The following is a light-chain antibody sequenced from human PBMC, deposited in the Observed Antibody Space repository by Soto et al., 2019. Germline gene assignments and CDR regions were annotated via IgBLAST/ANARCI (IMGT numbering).Light chain of an antibody. Sequence: DIQMTQSPSSLSASVGDRVTITCQASQCITNYLNWYQQKPGKAPKLLIYGASNLETGVPSRFSGSGSGTDFTFTISSLQAEDIATYFCQQYDSVFTFGQGTRLEIK. V-gene: IGKV1-33*01. CDR2: GAS. J-gene: IGKJ5*01. CDR3: QQYDSVFT. CDR1: QCITNY.